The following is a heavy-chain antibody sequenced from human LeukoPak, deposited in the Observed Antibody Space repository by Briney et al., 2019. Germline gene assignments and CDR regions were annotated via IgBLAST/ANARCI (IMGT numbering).Heavy chain of an antibody. CDR1: GYTFTGYY. Sequence: ASVKVSCKASGYTFTGYYMHWVRQAPGQGLEWMGRINPNSGGTNYAQKFQGRVTMTRDTSSSTAYMELSRLRSDDTAVYYCASDSVAGSAFDIWGQGTMVTVSS. D-gene: IGHD6-19*01. CDR2: INPNSGGT. V-gene: IGHV1-2*06. CDR3: ASDSVAGSAFDI. J-gene: IGHJ3*02.